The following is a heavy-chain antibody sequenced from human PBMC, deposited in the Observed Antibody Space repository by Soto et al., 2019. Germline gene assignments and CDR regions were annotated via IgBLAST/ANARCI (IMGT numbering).Heavy chain of an antibody. J-gene: IGHJ4*02. V-gene: IGHV1-18*01. Sequence: QVQLVQSGAEVEKPGASVKVSCKASGYTFTSYGISWVRQAPGQGLEWMGWISGYNGDRNYAQKLRGRVTMTKDTSKSTAYMERRSLRSDDTAVYYCARDPEGVAEPFDYWGRGTLVTVSS. CDR1: GYTFTSYG. D-gene: IGHD2-15*01. CDR2: ISGYNGDR. CDR3: ARDPEGVAEPFDY.